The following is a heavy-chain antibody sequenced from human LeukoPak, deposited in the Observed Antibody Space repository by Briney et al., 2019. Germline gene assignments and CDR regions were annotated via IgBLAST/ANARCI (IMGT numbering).Heavy chain of an antibody. D-gene: IGHD1-14*01. CDR1: GYTFTSYD. CDR2: MNPNSGNT. V-gene: IGHV1-8*03. Sequence: ASVKVSCKASGYTFTSYDVNWVRQATGQGLEWMGWMNPNSGNTGYAQKFQGRVTITRNTSISTAYMELSSLRSEDTAVYYCARLTFTENAFDIWGQGTMVTVSS. J-gene: IGHJ3*02. CDR3: ARLTFTENAFDI.